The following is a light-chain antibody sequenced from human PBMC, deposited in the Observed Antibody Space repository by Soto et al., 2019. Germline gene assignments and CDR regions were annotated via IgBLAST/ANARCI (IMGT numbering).Light chain of an antibody. CDR2: SAS. CDR3: QQSYNTLT. V-gene: IGKV1-39*01. J-gene: IGKJ4*01. CDR1: HSISTF. Sequence: DIQLTQSPSSLSASVGARVTITCRASHSISTFLTWYQHTPGKAPKLLIYSASTLQSGVPQRFSGSGSWTDFTRTISSLQPEDFATYYCQQSYNTLTFGGGTKVEIK.